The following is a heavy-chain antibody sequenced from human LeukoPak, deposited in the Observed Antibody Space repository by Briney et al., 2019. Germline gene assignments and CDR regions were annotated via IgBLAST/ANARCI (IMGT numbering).Heavy chain of an antibody. V-gene: IGHV4-39*07. J-gene: IGHJ4*02. Sequence: SETLSLTCTVSGGSFYTSDYCWGWVRQPPGKGPEWIGDIFHTGKTNYNPSLKSRVSISIDTSKNQFSLKLTSVTAADTAVYYCARVFDSWGQGTLVTVSS. CDR3: ARVFDS. CDR2: IFHTGKT. CDR1: GGSFYTSDYC.